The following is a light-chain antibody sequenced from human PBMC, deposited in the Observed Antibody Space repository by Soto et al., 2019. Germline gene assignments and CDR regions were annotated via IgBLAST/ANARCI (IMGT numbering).Light chain of an antibody. V-gene: IGLV2-23*02. CDR1: SSNVGSYKL. J-gene: IGLJ1*01. Sequence: QSALTQPASVSGSPGQSITISCTGISSNVGSYKLVSWYQQHPGKAPKLMIFEVNKRPSGVSNRFSGSKSGNTASLTISGLQAEDEAYYYCCSYAGSSYYVFGSGTKLTVL. CDR2: EVN. CDR3: CSYAGSSYYV.